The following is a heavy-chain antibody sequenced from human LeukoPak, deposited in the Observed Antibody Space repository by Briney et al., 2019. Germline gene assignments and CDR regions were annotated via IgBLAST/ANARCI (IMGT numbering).Heavy chain of an antibody. V-gene: IGHV4-59*08. J-gene: IGHJ4*02. CDR1: GGSITSYH. Sequence: SETLSLTCTVSGGSITSYHWSWIRQPPGKGLEWIGYISYSGSTNYNPSLKSRVTISVDTSKNQFSLKLSSVTAADTAVYYCAGLSSGYYSYLDYWGQGTLVTVSS. D-gene: IGHD3-22*01. CDR3: AGLSSGYYSYLDY. CDR2: ISYSGST.